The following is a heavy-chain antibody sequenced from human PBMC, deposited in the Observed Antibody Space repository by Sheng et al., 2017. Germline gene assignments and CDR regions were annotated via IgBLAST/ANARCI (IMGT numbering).Heavy chain of an antibody. D-gene: IGHD2-2*01. J-gene: IGHJ6*02. Sequence: QVQLVESGGGVVQPGRSLRLSCAASGFTFSSYAMHWVRQAPGKGLEWVAVISYDGSNKYYADSVKGRFTISRDNSKNTLYLQMNSLRSEDTAVYYCARWVVPAAVNYYYYYGMDVWGQGTTVTVSS. CDR3: ARWVVPAAVNYYYYYGMDV. CDR2: ISYDGSNK. V-gene: IGHV3-30*01. CDR1: GFTFSSYA.